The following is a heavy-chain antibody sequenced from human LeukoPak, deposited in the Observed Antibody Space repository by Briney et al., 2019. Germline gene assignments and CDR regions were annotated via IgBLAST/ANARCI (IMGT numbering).Heavy chain of an antibody. V-gene: IGHV5-10-1*01. CDR3: VRLRAQYQLLRVVDGMDV. J-gene: IGHJ6*04. CDR1: GYSFTSYW. Sequence: GESLKISCKGSGYSFTSYWISWVRQMPGKGLEWMGRIDPSDSYTNYSPSFQGHVTISADKSISTAYLQWSSLKASDTAMYYCVRLRAQYQLLRVVDGMDVWGKGTTVTVSS. CDR2: IDPSDSYT. D-gene: IGHD2-2*01.